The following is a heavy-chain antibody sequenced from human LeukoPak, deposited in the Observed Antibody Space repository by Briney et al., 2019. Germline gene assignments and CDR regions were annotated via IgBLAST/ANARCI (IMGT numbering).Heavy chain of an antibody. CDR1: GFTFMKHW. Sequence: GGSLTLSCAATGFTFMKHWMSWVRQAIGKGLECVAKINEDGSEKHYVDSVKGRFTISRDNARNSLSLQMNNLRADDTAVYYCARDYTGGWNDYWGQGTLVTVSS. V-gene: IGHV3-7*01. CDR2: INEDGSEK. J-gene: IGHJ4*02. D-gene: IGHD7-27*01. CDR3: ARDYTGGWNDY.